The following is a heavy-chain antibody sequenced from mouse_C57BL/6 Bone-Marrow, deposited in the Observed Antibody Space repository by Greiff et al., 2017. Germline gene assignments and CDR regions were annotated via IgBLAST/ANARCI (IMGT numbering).Heavy chain of an antibody. J-gene: IGHJ4*01. V-gene: IGHV5-6*01. CDR2: ISSGGSYT. CDR3: ASPTGNYAMDY. Sequence: EVKLVESGGDLVKPGGSLKLSCAASGFTFSSYGMSWVRQTPDKRLAWVATISSGGSYTYYPASVKGRFTISRDNATNTLYLQMSSLKSEDTAMYYWASPTGNYAMDYWGQGTSVTVSS. CDR1: GFTFSSYG. D-gene: IGHD6-1*01.